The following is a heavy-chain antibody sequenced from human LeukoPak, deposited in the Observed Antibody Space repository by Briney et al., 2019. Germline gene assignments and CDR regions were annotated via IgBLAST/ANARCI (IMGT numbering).Heavy chain of an antibody. D-gene: IGHD2-2*02. CDR2: INHSGST. V-gene: IGHV4-34*01. Sequence: SETLSLTCAVYGGSFSGYYWSWIRQPPGKGLEWIGEINHSGSTNYNPSLKSRVTISVDTSKNQFSLKLSSVTAADTAVYYCAILHIQLLYGYWFDPCGQGTLVTVSS. J-gene: IGHJ5*02. CDR1: GGSFSGYY. CDR3: AILHIQLLYGYWFDP.